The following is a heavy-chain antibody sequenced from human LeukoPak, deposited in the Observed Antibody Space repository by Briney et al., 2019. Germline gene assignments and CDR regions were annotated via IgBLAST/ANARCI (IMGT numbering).Heavy chain of an antibody. Sequence: ASVKVSCKVSGYTFTDYYMHWVQQAPGKGLEWMGLVDPEDGETIYAEKSQGRVTITADTSTDTAYMELSSLGSEDTAVYYCAAMVRADYWGQGTLVTVSS. J-gene: IGHJ4*02. D-gene: IGHD3-10*01. CDR1: GYTFTDYY. CDR2: VDPEDGET. V-gene: IGHV1-69-2*01. CDR3: AAMVRADY.